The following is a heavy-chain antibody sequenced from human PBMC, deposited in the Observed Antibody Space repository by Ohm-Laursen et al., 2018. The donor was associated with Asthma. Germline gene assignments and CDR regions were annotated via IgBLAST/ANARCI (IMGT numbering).Heavy chain of an antibody. CDR3: ARDVRAAPDIVVVTAADC. Sequence: SLRLSCSASGFTFSGCAMSWVRQAPGKGLEWVSAMSGSSSKTSYADSVRGRFTISRDNAKNPLYLQMTSLRADDPAVYFCARDVRAAPDIVVVTAADCWGQGTLVTVSA. D-gene: IGHD2-21*02. J-gene: IGHJ4*02. CDR2: MSGSSSKT. V-gene: IGHV3-23*01. CDR1: GFTFSGCA.